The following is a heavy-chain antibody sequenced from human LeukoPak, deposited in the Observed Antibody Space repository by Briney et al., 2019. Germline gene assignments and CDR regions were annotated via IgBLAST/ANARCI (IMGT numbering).Heavy chain of an antibody. CDR1: GFTFSSYS. D-gene: IGHD6-13*01. Sequence: GESRTLSCAASGFTFSSYSMHWVRQAPGKGLEWVAVISYDGSNKYYADSVKGRFTISRDNSKNTLYLQMNSLRAEDTAVYYCAKDGYSSIPGFHFEYWGQGTPVTVSS. J-gene: IGHJ4*02. V-gene: IGHV3-30-3*01. CDR3: AKDGYSSIPGFHFEY. CDR2: ISYDGSNK.